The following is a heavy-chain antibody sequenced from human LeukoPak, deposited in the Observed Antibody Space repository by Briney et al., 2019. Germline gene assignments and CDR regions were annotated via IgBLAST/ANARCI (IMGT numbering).Heavy chain of an antibody. D-gene: IGHD1-20*01. V-gene: IGHV3-74*01. CDR1: GFTFSNYW. CDR2: ISGDGSKT. CDR3: ARDLVGDNCDTFDC. J-gene: IGHJ4*02. Sequence: GGSLRLSCAASGFTFSNYWMHWVRQAPGKGLVWVSRISGDGSKTNYADSVKGRFTISRDNAKNTLYLQMNSLGAEDTALYYCARDLVGDNCDTFDCWGQGTLVTVSS.